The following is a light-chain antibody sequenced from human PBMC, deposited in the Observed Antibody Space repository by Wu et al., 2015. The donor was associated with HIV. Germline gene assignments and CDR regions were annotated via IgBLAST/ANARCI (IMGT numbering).Light chain of an antibody. V-gene: IGKV3-11*01. CDR2: DAS. Sequence: EIVLTQFPATLSLSPGERATLSCRASQSVASFLAWYQQKPGQAPRLLIYDASNRATGIPARFSGSGSGTDFTLTISSLEPEDFAVYYCQQYGSSPYTFGQGTKVEIK. CDR1: QSVASF. CDR3: QQYGSSPYT. J-gene: IGKJ2*01.